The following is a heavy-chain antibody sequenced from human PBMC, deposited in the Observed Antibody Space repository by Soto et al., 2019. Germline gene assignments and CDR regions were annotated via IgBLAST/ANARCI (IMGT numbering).Heavy chain of an antibody. J-gene: IGHJ6*03. CDR1: GFTFSDYY. Sequence: GGSLRLSCAASGFTFSDYYMSWIRQAPGKGLEWVSYISSSGSTIYYADSVKGRFTISRDNAKNSLYLQMNSLRAEDTAVYYCARGSNPSGSYFDYYYYYMDVWGKGTTVTVSS. CDR2: ISSSGSTI. D-gene: IGHD3-10*01. V-gene: IGHV3-11*01. CDR3: ARGSNPSGSYFDYYYYYMDV.